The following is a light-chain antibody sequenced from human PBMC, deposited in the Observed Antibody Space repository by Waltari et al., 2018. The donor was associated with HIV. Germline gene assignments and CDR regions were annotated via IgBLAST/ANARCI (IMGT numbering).Light chain of an antibody. V-gene: IGLV2-14*01. Sequence: QSALTQPASVSGSPGQSITISCTGSSSDIGCHNYVSWYRQNPGKAPKLMIYEVTYRPSGVSSRFSGSKSGNTASLTISGLQAEDEADYYCSSYTTTSALYVFGGGTKVTV. CDR2: EVT. CDR3: SSYTTTSALYV. CDR1: SSDIGCHNY. J-gene: IGLJ1*01.